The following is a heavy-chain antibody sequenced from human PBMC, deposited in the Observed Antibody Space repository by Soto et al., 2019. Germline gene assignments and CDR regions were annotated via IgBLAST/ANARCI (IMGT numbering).Heavy chain of an antibody. Sequence: GGSLRLSCAASGFTFSNYGMSWVRQAPGKGLEWVAGIPVIGERRYYADSVKGRFTISRDNAKNSVSLQMNSLRAEDTAVYYCAREYTAWPLAYGLDVWGQGTTVTVSS. CDR3: AREYTAWPLAYGLDV. CDR2: IPVIGERR. CDR1: GFTFSNYG. J-gene: IGHJ6*02. D-gene: IGHD2-2*02. V-gene: IGHV3-23*01.